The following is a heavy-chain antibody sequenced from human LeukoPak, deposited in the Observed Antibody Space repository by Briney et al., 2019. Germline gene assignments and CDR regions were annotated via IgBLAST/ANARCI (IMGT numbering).Heavy chain of an antibody. CDR1: GGSISGYY. J-gene: IGHJ4*02. Sequence: SETLSLTCSVSGGSISGYYWSWIRQPPGKGLEWIGYIYYSGNTNYNPSLKSRVTISVDTSKNQCSLKLSSVTAADTAVYYCARIVPYNYGYIDYWGQGTLVTVSS. CDR3: ARIVPYNYGYIDY. V-gene: IGHV4-59*01. CDR2: IYYSGNT. D-gene: IGHD5-18*01.